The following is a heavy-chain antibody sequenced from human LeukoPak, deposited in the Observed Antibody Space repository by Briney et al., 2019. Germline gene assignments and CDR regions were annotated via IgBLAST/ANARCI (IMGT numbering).Heavy chain of an antibody. Sequence: PSETLSLTCAVYGGSFSGYYWNWIRQPPGKGLEWIGGISHSGSTNYNPSLKSRVTISVDTSKNQFSLKLSSVTAADTAVYYCARDAFDIWGQGTMVTVSS. CDR2: ISHSGST. V-gene: IGHV4-34*01. CDR3: ARDAFDI. J-gene: IGHJ3*02. CDR1: GGSFSGYY.